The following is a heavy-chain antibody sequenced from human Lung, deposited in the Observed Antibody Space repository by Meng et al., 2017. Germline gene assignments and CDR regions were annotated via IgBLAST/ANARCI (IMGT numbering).Heavy chain of an antibody. V-gene: IGHV1-18*01. CDR1: CSIFTRYG. CDR2: ISGYNGNT. CDR3: ARAEEEYCSGGSCPNFDF. D-gene: IGHD2-15*01. Sequence: QVQLVQSGGEVKKPGASVKVSCKASCSIFTRYGITWVRQAPGQGLEWMGWISGYNGNTNYAQKLQGRVTMTTDTSTSTAYMELRSLRSDDTAVYYCARAEEEYCSGGSCPNFDFWGQGTLVTVSS. J-gene: IGHJ4*02.